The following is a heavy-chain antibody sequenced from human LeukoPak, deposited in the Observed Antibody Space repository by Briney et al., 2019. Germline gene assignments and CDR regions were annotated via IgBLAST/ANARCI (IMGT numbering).Heavy chain of an antibody. Sequence: PGGSLRLSCAASGVSFTNAWMCWVRQAPGKGLGWVGRIKSNADDRTADSAAPVKGRFTISRDDSKNTLYLQMNSLKIEDTAIYYCSTYTSGYSSRWGRGTLVSVPS. CDR3: STYTSGYSSR. D-gene: IGHD5-12*01. CDR1: GVSFTNAW. CDR2: IKSNADDRTA. V-gene: IGHV3-15*01. J-gene: IGHJ4*02.